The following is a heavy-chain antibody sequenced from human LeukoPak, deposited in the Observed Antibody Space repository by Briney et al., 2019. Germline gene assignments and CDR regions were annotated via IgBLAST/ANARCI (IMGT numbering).Heavy chain of an antibody. J-gene: IGHJ4*02. CDR3: TRAVAGYHFDY. V-gene: IGHV3-49*04. CDR1: GFTFGDYA. CDR2: ISSKAYGGTT. D-gene: IGHD6-19*01. Sequence: AGGSLRLSCTASGFTFGDYAMSWVRQAPGKGLEGLGFISSKAYGGTTEYAASVKGRFTISRYDFKSIAYLQMNSLKTEDTAVYYCTRAVAGYHFDYWGQGTLVTVSS.